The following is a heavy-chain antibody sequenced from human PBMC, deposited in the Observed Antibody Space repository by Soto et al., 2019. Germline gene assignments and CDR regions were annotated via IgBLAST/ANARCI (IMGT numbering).Heavy chain of an antibody. CDR1: GGSISSYY. CDR3: ARNNGRQTYYDSSGYWSYFDY. J-gene: IGHJ4*02. Sequence: SETLSLTCTVSGGSISSYYWSWIRQPPGKGLEWIGYIYYSGSTNYKSSLKSRVTISVDTSKNQFSLKLSSVTAADTAAYYCARNNGRQTYYDSSGYWSYFDYWGQGTLVTVSP. V-gene: IGHV4-59*01. D-gene: IGHD3-22*01. CDR2: IYYSGST.